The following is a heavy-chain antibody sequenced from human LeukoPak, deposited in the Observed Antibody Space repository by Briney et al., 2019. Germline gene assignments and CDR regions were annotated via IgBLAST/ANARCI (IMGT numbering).Heavy chain of an antibody. J-gene: IGHJ6*03. CDR3: ARATGGYYLYSYYYYYMDV. CDR1: GFTFSDYY. Sequence: GGSLRLSCAASGFTFSDYYMSWIRQAPGKGLEWVSYISSSGSTIYYADSVKGRFTISRDNAKNSLYLQMNSLRAEDTAVYYCARATGGYYLYSYYYYYMDVWGKGTTVTVSS. V-gene: IGHV3-11*04. D-gene: IGHD3-3*01. CDR2: ISSSGSTI.